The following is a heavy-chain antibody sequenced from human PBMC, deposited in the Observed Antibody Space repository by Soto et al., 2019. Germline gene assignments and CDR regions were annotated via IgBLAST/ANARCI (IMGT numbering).Heavy chain of an antibody. D-gene: IGHD1-26*01. CDR2: ISADDGNT. J-gene: IGHJ5*02. CDR3: SSAVGALGDWFNH. Sequence: QVQLVQSGGEVKKPGASVKVSCKASGYTFTSFGITWVRQAPGQGLEWWGRISADDGNTNYAQKLQGRGTLTTDTPTSTASMELRSLRPDDTAVYCCSSAVGALGDWFNHWGQGTLVTVSS. V-gene: IGHV1-18*01. CDR1: GYTFTSFG.